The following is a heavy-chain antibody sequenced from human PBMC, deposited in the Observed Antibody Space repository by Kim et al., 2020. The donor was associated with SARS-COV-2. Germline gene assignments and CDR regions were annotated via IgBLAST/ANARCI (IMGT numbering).Heavy chain of an antibody. CDR1: GYTFTSYA. CDR2: INAGNGNT. J-gene: IGHJ4*02. CDR3: AAGYSSGWAPYYFDY. Sequence: ASVKVSCKASGYTFTSYAMHWVRQAPGQRLEWMGWINAGNGNTKYSQKFQGRVTITRDTSASTAYMELSSLRSEDTAVYYCAAGYSSGWAPYYFDYWGQGTLVTVSS. V-gene: IGHV1-3*01. D-gene: IGHD6-19*01.